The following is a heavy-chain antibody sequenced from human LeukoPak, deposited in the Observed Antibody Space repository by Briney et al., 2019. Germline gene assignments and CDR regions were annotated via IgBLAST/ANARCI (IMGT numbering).Heavy chain of an antibody. Sequence: GGSLRLSCAVSGFTFSDRYMSWIRQAPGKGLEWVSYISGSSSGIYSADSVRGRFTISRDNAKNSLYLQMKSLSAEDTAVYYCARGLRGATNAFDIWGQGTMVTVSS. CDR1: GFTFSDRY. V-gene: IGHV3-11*01. CDR3: ARGLRGATNAFDI. CDR2: ISGSSSGI. D-gene: IGHD1-26*01. J-gene: IGHJ3*02.